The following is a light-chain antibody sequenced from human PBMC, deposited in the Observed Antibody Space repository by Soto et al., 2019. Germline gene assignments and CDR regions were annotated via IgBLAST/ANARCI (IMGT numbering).Light chain of an antibody. CDR3: QQYNTWPRT. J-gene: IGKJ1*01. V-gene: IGKV3-15*01. Sequence: IVMTQSPATLSVSPGERATLSCRASQSVSSNLAWYQQKPGQPPRLLIYGASTRATGFPARFSGSGSGTEFTHTISSLQSEDFAAYYCQQYNTWPRTFGQGTKVDIK. CDR2: GAS. CDR1: QSVSSN.